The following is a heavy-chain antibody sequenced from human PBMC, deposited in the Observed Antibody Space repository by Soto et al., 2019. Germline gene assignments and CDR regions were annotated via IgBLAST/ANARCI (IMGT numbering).Heavy chain of an antibody. D-gene: IGHD4-17*01. CDR3: ARGSSVTWAYYYYYYMDV. Sequence: GASVKVSCKASGYTFTSYDINWVRQATGQGLEWMGWVNPNSGNTGYAQKFQGRVTMTRNTSISTAYMELSSLRSEDTAVYYCARGSSVTWAYYYYYYMDVWGKGTKVTGSS. CDR1: GYTFTSYD. V-gene: IGHV1-8*01. J-gene: IGHJ6*03. CDR2: VNPNSGNT.